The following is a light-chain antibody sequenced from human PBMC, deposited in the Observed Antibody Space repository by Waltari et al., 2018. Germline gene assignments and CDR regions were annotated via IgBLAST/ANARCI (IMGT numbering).Light chain of an antibody. CDR2: DAS. CDR1: QRISRF. V-gene: IGKV3-20*01. CDR3: QKYGSLPAT. J-gene: IGKJ1*01. Sequence: SGRASQRISRFLAWYQQKPGQAPRLLIYDASTRATGIPDRFSGSGSGTDFSLTISRLEPEDIAVYYCQKYGSLPATFGQGTKVEIK.